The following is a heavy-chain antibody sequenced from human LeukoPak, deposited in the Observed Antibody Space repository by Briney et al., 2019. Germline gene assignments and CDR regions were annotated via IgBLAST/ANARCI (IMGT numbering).Heavy chain of an antibody. J-gene: IGHJ4*02. D-gene: IGHD1-7*01. V-gene: IGHV3-53*01. CDR2: IHTSGDT. Sequence: GGSLRLSCAASGLTVSHNYVSWVRQAPGKGLEWVSAIHTSGDTCYADSVKGRFTISRDNSKNTLYLQMNSLRAEDTAVYYCAKALLGTFRGFDYWGQGALVTVSS. CDR1: GLTVSHNY. CDR3: AKALLGTFRGFDY.